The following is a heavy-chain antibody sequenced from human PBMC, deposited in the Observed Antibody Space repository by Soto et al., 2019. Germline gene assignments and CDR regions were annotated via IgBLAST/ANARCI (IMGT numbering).Heavy chain of an antibody. CDR3: ARDPLVSGWYQPFDY. CDR2: ISSSTYI. V-gene: IGHV3-21*01. CDR1: GFTFSSYT. Sequence: GGSLRLSCAASGFTFSSYTMNWVRQAPGKGLEWVSSISSSTYIYYGESAKGRFTISRDNAKNSLYLQMNSLRAEDTAVYYCARDPLVSGWYQPFDYWGQGT. D-gene: IGHD6-19*01. J-gene: IGHJ4*02.